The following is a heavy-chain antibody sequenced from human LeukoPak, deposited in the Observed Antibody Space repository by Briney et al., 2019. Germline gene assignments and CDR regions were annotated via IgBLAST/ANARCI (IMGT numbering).Heavy chain of an antibody. D-gene: IGHD2-2*01. J-gene: IGHJ3*02. Sequence: ASVKVSCKASGYSFTNYGISWVRQAPGQGLEWMGWISVYNGNTNYAEKLQGRVTMTTDTSTSTAYMELRSLRSDDTAVYYCARSGFQYCSISSCVAFDIWGQGTMVTVSS. V-gene: IGHV1-18*01. CDR2: ISVYNGNT. CDR3: ARSGFQYCSISSCVAFDI. CDR1: GYSFTNYG.